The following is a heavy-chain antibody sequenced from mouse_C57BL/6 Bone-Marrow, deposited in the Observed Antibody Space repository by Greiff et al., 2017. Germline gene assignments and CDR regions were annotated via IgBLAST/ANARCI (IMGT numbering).Heavy chain of an antibody. CDR1: GYTFTNYW. Sequence: VQLQQSGAELVRPGTSVKMSCKASGYTFTNYWIGWAKQRPGHGLEWIGDIYPGGGYTNYNEKFKGKATRTADKSSSTAYMQFGSLTSEDSAIEYCARYRLNYFDYWGQGTTLTVSS. CDR3: ARYRLNYFDY. V-gene: IGHV1-63*01. CDR2: IYPGGGYT. J-gene: IGHJ2*01. D-gene: IGHD2-12*01.